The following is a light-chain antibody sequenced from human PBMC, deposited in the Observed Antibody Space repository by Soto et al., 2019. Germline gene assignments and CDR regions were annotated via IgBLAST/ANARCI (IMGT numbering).Light chain of an antibody. CDR2: DAS. J-gene: IGKJ4*01. Sequence: EIVVTQSPATLSLSPGERATLSCRTSQSVGSYLAWYQKKPGQAPRLLIYDASNRATGIPARFSGSGSGRDVTLTISSLEPEDFAVYYCQQRSNWPPLTFGGGTKVEIK. CDR3: QQRSNWPPLT. V-gene: IGKV3-11*02. CDR1: QSVGSY.